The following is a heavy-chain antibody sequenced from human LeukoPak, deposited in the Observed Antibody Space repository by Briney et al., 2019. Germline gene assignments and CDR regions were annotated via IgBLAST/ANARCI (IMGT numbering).Heavy chain of an antibody. J-gene: IGHJ4*02. CDR3: ARGDYSNRDDFDY. CDR2: MNPNSGNT. V-gene: IGHV1-8*03. CDR1: GYTFTSYD. D-gene: IGHD4-11*01. Sequence: ASVKVSCKASGYTFTSYDINWVRQATGQGLEWMGWMNPNSGNTGYAQKFQGRVTITRNTSISTAYMELSSLRSEDTAVYYCARGDYSNRDDFDYWGQGTLVTVSS.